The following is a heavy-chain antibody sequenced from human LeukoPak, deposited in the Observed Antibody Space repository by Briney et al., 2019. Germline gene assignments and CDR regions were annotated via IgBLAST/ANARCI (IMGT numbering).Heavy chain of an antibody. CDR2: INHSGST. D-gene: IGHD3-16*01. CDR1: GGSFSGYY. V-gene: IGHV4-34*01. CDR3: ARDSLDDHKSVFDY. Sequence: SETLSLTCAVYGGSFSGYYWSWIRQPPGKGLEWIGKINHSGSTNYNPSLKSRVTISVDTSKNQFSLKLSSVTAADTAVYYCARDSLDDHKSVFDYWGQGTLVTVSS. J-gene: IGHJ4*02.